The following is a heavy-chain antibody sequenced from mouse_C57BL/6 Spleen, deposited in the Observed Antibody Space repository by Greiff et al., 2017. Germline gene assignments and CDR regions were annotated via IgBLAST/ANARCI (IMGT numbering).Heavy chain of an antibody. D-gene: IGHD1-1*01. CDR3: ARDYYGSSYGGYYAMDY. CDR1: GFTFTDYY. CDR2: IRNKANGYTT. J-gene: IGHJ4*01. Sequence: DVMLVESGGGLVQPGGSLSLSCAASGFTFTDYYMSWVRQPPGKALEWLGFIRNKANGYTTEYSASVKGRFTISRDNSQSILYLQMNALRAEDSATYYCARDYYGSSYGGYYAMDYWGQGTSVTVSS. V-gene: IGHV7-3*01.